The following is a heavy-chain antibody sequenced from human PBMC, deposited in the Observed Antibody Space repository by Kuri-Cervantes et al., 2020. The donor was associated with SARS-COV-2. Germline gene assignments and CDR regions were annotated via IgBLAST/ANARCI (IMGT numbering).Heavy chain of an antibody. Sequence: GESLKISCAASGFAFKNAWMSWVRQAPGKGLEWVGRIKSMTDDGTVAYAAPVKGRFTISRDGSKNTLYLQMNSLRAEDTAVYYCATEHRGSYGPMMYYYMDVWGKGTTVTVSS. CDR2: IKSMTDDGTV. J-gene: IGHJ6*03. CDR3: ATEHRGSYGPMMYYYMDV. CDR1: GFAFKNAW. V-gene: IGHV3-15*01. D-gene: IGHD1-26*01.